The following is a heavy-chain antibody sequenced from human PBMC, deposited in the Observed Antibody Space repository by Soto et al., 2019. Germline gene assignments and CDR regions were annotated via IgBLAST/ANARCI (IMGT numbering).Heavy chain of an antibody. CDR3: AKDLSGPWLDAFDI. Sequence: GGSLRLSCAASKFTFSNYAMNWVRPAPGKGLEWVSGISDSGSRTFHADSVKGRFTISRDNSKHTLCLQMNSLRAEDTAVYYCAKDLSGPWLDAFDIWGQGTMVTVSS. D-gene: IGHD6-19*01. V-gene: IGHV3-23*01. CDR1: KFTFSNYA. CDR2: ISDSGSRT. J-gene: IGHJ3*02.